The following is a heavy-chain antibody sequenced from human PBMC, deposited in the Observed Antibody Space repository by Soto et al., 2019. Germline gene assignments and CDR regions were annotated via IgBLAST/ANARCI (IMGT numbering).Heavy chain of an antibody. J-gene: IGHJ4*02. CDR3: ATDKAGTTSDY. CDR1: GYTFTSYG. V-gene: IGHV1-18*01. D-gene: IGHD1-7*01. Sequence: ASVKVSCKASGYTFTSYGISWVRQAPGQGLEWMGWISAYNGNTNYAQKLQGRVTMTTDTSTSTAYTELRSLRSDDTAVYYCATDKAGTTSDYWGQGTLVTVSS. CDR2: ISAYNGNT.